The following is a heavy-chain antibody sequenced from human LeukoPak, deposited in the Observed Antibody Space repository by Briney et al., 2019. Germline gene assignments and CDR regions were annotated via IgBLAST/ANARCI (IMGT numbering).Heavy chain of an antibody. V-gene: IGHV4-34*01. J-gene: IGHJ4*02. CDR2: INHSGST. D-gene: IGHD3-10*01. Sequence: SGTLSLTCAVYGGSFSGYYWSWIRQPPGKGLEWIGEINHSGSTNYNPSLKSRATISVDTSKNQFSLKLSSVTAADTAVYYCARGLVYYYGSGSYYPYWGQGTLVTVSS. CDR3: ARGLVYYYGSGSYYPY. CDR1: GGSFSGYY.